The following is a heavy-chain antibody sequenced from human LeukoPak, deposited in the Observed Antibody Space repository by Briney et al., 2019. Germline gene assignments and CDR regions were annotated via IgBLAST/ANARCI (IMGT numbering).Heavy chain of an antibody. J-gene: IGHJ5*02. Sequence: GASVKVSCKASRYTFTGYYTHWVRQAPGQGLEWMGWINPNSGGTNYAQKFQGWVTMTRDTSISTAYMELSRLRSDDTAVYYCARVAEIGSWFDPWGQGTLVTVSS. D-gene: IGHD1-26*01. V-gene: IGHV1-2*04. CDR2: INPNSGGT. CDR1: RYTFTGYY. CDR3: ARVAEIGSWFDP.